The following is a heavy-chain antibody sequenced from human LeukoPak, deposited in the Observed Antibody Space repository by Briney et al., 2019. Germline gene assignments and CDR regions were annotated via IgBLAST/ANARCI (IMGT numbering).Heavy chain of an antibody. CDR2: LKSDGSST. CDR1: GFKLSSYY. CDR3: ARTTMETQYFDR. Sequence: GGSLRLACAASGFKLSSYYMDWVRQGPGKGLVWVSRLKSDGSSTKYADSVQGRFTISRDDAKNTLYLRMTSVRVEDAAVYYCARTTMETQYFDRWGQGTLVTVSS. V-gene: IGHV3-74*03. D-gene: IGHD1-1*01. J-gene: IGHJ4*02.